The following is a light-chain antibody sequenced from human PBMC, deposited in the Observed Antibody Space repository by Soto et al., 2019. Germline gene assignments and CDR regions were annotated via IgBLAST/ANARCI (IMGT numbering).Light chain of an antibody. CDR3: QQRSNWPPWT. J-gene: IGKJ1*01. Sequence: EIVLTQSPATLSLSPGERATLSCRASQSVSSYLAWYQQKPGQAPRLLIYDASNRATGIPARFSGSGSGTDFTRTISSLEPEDFALYYCQQRSNWPPWTFGQGTKVEIK. CDR1: QSVSSY. CDR2: DAS. V-gene: IGKV3-11*01.